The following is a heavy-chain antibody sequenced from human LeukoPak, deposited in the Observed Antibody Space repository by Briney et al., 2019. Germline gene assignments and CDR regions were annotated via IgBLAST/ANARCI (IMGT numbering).Heavy chain of an antibody. J-gene: IGHJ4*02. CDR3: ARQDLAVSGIDS. CDR2: VYYSGTT. CDR1: GGSISSGSHH. D-gene: IGHD6-19*01. V-gene: IGHV4-39*01. Sequence: SETLSLTCTVSGGSISSGSHHWGWIRQPPGKGLEWIGSVYYSGTTYYSPSVKGRVTISLDKSKDQLSLKLNFVTAADTAVYFCARQDLAVSGIDSWGQGTLVTVSS.